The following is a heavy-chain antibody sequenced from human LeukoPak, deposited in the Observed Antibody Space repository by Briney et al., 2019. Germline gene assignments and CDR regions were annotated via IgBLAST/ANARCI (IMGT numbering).Heavy chain of an antibody. Sequence: SETLSLTCSVSGGSISSLYWSWIRQPPGKGLEWIGYIYYTGSTNYNPSLRGRVTMFVDMSKNQFSLKLTSVTAADTAVYYCARRVSSSSSGYDYWGQGTLVTVSS. CDR2: IYYTGST. J-gene: IGHJ4*02. CDR1: GGSISSLY. CDR3: ARRVSSSSSGYDY. V-gene: IGHV4-59*08. D-gene: IGHD6-6*01.